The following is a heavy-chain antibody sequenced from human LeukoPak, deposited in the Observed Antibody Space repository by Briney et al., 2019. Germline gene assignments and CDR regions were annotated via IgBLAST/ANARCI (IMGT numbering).Heavy chain of an antibody. Sequence: VASVKVSCKASGYTFTSYDINWVRQATGQGLEWMGWMNPNSGNTGYAQKFQGRVTMTRNTSISTAYMELSSLRSEDTAVYYCLLNYYDSSGYAYYYGMDVWGQGTTVTVSS. V-gene: IGHV1-8*01. J-gene: IGHJ6*02. CDR3: LLNYYDSSGYAYYYGMDV. D-gene: IGHD3-22*01. CDR1: GYTFTSYD. CDR2: MNPNSGNT.